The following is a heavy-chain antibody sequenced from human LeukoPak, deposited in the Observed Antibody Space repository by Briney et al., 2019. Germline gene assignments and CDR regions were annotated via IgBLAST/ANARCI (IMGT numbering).Heavy chain of an antibody. Sequence: ASVKVSCKASGYTFTSYYMHWVRQAPGQGLEWMGIINPSGGSTSYAQKFQGRVTMTRDTSTSTVYMELSSLRSEDTAVYYCARDSVMTPIYYYGSGSYPDVWAKGPRSPSP. CDR1: GYTFTSYY. CDR2: INPSGGST. CDR3: ARDSVMTPIYYYGSGSYPDV. D-gene: IGHD3-10*01. V-gene: IGHV1-46*01. J-gene: IGHJ6*02.